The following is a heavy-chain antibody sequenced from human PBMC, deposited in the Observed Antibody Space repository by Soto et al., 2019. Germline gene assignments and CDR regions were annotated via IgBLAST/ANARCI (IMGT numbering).Heavy chain of an antibody. CDR3: TTLGHYYDSSPLDV. D-gene: IGHD3-22*01. CDR2: IRSKAYGGTT. V-gene: IGHV3-49*03. Sequence: GGSLRLSCTASGFTFGAYAMSWFRQAPGKGLEWVGFIRSKAYGGTTEYAASVKGRFTISRDDSKSIAYLQMNSLKTEDTAVYYCTTLGHYYDSSPLDVWGQGTTVTVSS. CDR1: GFTFGAYA. J-gene: IGHJ6*02.